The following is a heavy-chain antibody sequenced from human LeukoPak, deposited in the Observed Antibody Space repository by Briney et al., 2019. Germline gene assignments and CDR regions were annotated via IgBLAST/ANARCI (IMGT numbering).Heavy chain of an antibody. CDR3: ARSKRYCTNGICYTNSGLYT. CDR2: ISSNGGST. D-gene: IGHD2-8*01. V-gene: IGHV3-64*01. CDR1: GFTFSRNV. Sequence: GGSLRLSCADSGFTFSRNVMHWVRQAPGKGLEYVSAISSNGGSTYYPNSVKGRFTISRDNSKNTLYLQMGSLRAEDMAIYYCARSKRYCTNGICYTNSGLYTCGERTLVTVSS. J-gene: IGHJ5*02.